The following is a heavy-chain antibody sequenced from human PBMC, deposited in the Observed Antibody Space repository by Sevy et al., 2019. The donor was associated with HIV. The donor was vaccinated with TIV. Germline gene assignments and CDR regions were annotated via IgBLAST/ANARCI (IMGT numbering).Heavy chain of an antibody. Sequence: GGSLRLSCIASGFTFSTYGMHWVRQAPGKGLEWVAVIWSGGSNTDYADSVKGRITIARDNSKNTLYLQINSLRSEDTAVYYCARDLGYKGIYGSGSYQGVSGMDVWGQGTTVTVSS. CDR2: IWSGGSNT. J-gene: IGHJ6*02. CDR3: ARDLGYKGIYGSGSYQGVSGMDV. D-gene: IGHD3-10*01. CDR1: GFTFSTYG. V-gene: IGHV3-33*01.